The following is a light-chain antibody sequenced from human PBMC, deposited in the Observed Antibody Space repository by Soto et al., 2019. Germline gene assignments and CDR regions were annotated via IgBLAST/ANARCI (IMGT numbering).Light chain of an antibody. V-gene: IGLV7-43*01. CDR3: LLYFGGYVV. Sequence: QAVVTQEPSLTVSPGGTVTLTCASSTGAVTSGYYPNWVQQNPGQTPRALIYSTDNKHSWTPARFSGSLLGGKAALTLSGAQPEDEAEYYCLLYFGGYVVFGGGTKLTVL. CDR2: STD. J-gene: IGLJ2*01. CDR1: TGAVTSGYY.